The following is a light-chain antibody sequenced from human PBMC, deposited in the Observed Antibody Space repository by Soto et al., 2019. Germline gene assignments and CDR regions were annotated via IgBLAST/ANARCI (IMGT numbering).Light chain of an antibody. CDR1: QTVTSD. Sequence: EIVMAQSPPTLTLSPGERTTLSCRASQTVTSDLASYRQHPGQAARLIGLGAWSVASGMPARFSGTGYGIEFPFIIGSLQSEGFAVSYCKQYNNWPKWTSGQGTKVDI. CDR2: GAW. CDR3: KQYNNWPKWT. V-gene: IGKV3-15*01. J-gene: IGKJ1*01.